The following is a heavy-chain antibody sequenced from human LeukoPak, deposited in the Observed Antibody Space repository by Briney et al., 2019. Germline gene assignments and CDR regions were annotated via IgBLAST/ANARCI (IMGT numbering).Heavy chain of an antibody. Sequence: GSSVKLSCKASGGTFSSYAISWVRQAPGQGLEWMGGIIPIFGTANYAQKFQGRVTITTDESTSTAYMELSSLRSEDTAVYYCARDAYYYDSSGYYYYYMDVWGKGTTVTVSS. V-gene: IGHV1-69*05. CDR1: GGTFSSYA. D-gene: IGHD3-22*01. CDR2: IIPIFGTA. J-gene: IGHJ6*03. CDR3: ARDAYYYDSSGYYYYYMDV.